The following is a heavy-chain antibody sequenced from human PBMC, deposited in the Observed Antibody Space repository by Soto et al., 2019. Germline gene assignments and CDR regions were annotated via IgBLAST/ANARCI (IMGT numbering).Heavy chain of an antibody. CDR2: ISSSGSTI. D-gene: IGHD2-15*01. Sequence: GGSLRLSCAASGFTFSDYYMSWIRQAPGKGLEWVSYISSSGSTIYYADSVKGRFTISRDNAKNSLYLQMNSLRAEDTAVYYCARRDSRSRYSSHYWGPGPLVTVSS. CDR1: GFTFSDYY. CDR3: ARRDSRSRYSSHY. J-gene: IGHJ4*02. V-gene: IGHV3-11*01.